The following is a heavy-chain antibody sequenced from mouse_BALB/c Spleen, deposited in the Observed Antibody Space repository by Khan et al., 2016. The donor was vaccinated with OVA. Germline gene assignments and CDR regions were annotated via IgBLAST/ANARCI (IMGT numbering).Heavy chain of an antibody. CDR1: GYTFTNYG. J-gene: IGHJ4*01. CDR2: INTYTGEP. CDR3: ARPPYFSYTLDY. V-gene: IGHV9-3-1*01. D-gene: IGHD2-10*01. Sequence: QIQLVQSGPELKKPGETVKISCKASGYTFTNYGMNWVKQSPGKALKWMGWINTYTGEPTYADDFKGRFAFSLETSGSTSYLQINHLKNEDTATYFCARPPYFSYTLDYWGQGTSVTVSS.